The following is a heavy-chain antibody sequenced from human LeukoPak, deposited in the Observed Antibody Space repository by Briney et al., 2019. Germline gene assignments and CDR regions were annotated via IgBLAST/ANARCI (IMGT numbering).Heavy chain of an antibody. V-gene: IGHV4-34*01. CDR1: GGSFSGYY. CDR2: INHSGIT. J-gene: IGHJ6*03. CDR3: ARGGGHYYMDV. Sequence: PSETLSLTCAVYGGSFSGYYWSWIRQPPGKGLEWIGEINHSGITNYNPSLKSRVTISVDTSKNQFSLKLSSVTAADTAVYYCARGGGHYYMDVWDKGTTVTVSS.